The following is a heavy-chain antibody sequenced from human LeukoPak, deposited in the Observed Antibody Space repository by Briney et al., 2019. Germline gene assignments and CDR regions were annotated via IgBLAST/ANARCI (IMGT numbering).Heavy chain of an antibody. CDR2: IYYSGST. CDR1: GGSISSYY. V-gene: IGHV4-59*01. Sequence: TSETLSLTCTVSGGSISSYYWSWIRQPPGKGLEWIGYIYYSGSTNYNPSLKSRVTISVDTSKNQLSLKLSSVTAADTAVYYCARVADDSIGYYHYWGQGTLVTVSS. D-gene: IGHD3-22*01. CDR3: ARVADDSIGYYHY. J-gene: IGHJ4*02.